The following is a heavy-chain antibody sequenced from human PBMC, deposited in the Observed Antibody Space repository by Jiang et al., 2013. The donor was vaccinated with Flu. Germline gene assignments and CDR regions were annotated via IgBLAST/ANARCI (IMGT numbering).Heavy chain of an antibody. D-gene: IGHD6-19*01. J-gene: IGHJ4*02. CDR3: AREIAVAGTVNFDY. Sequence: SPSLKSRLTITKDTSKNQVVLTMTNMDPVDTATYYCAREIAVAGTVNFDYWGQGTLVTVSS. V-gene: IGHV2-5*01.